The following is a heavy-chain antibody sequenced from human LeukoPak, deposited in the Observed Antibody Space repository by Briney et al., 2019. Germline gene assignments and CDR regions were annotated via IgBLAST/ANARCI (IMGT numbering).Heavy chain of an antibody. D-gene: IGHD4-17*01. V-gene: IGHV1-18*01. Sequence: ASVKVSCKASGYTFTSYGISWVRQAPGQGLEWMGWISAYNGNTNYAQKLQGRVTMTTDTSTSTAYMELRSLRSDATAVYYCARIWLDYGDYYFDYWGQGTLVTVSS. CDR3: ARIWLDYGDYYFDY. J-gene: IGHJ4*02. CDR1: GYTFTSYG. CDR2: ISAYNGNT.